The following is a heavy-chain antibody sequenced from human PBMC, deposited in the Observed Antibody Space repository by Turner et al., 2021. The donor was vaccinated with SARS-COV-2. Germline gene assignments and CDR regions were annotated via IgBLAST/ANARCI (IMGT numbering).Heavy chain of an antibody. D-gene: IGHD6-13*01. V-gene: IGHV3-21*01. CDR3: ASIAAADPKYYHYYGMDV. CDR2: ISSSSSYI. CDR1: GLTLSSYS. J-gene: IGHJ6*02. Sequence: EVQLVESGGGLFKPGGSLRLLCAAAGLTLSSYSRNWVRQAPGKGLEWVSSISSSSSYIYYADSVKGRFTISRDNAKNSLFLQMNGLRAEDTAVYYCASIAAADPKYYHYYGMDVWGQGTTVTVSS.